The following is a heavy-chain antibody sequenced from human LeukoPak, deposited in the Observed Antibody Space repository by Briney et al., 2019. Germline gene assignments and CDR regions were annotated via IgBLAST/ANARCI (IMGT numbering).Heavy chain of an antibody. J-gene: IGHJ6*03. D-gene: IGHD3-10*01. Sequence: GGSLRLSCAASGFTFSSYAMTWVRQAPGKGLEWVSGISGSGGNTYYADSVKGRFTISRDNSKNTLYLQMNSLRAEDTAVYYCARGLADYYGSGSYGAGYYMDVWGKGTTVTISS. CDR2: ISGSGGNT. CDR3: ARGLADYYGSGSYGAGYYMDV. CDR1: GFTFSSYA. V-gene: IGHV3-23*01.